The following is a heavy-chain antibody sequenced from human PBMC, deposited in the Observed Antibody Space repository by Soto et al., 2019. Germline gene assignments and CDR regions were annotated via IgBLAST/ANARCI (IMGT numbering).Heavy chain of an antibody. V-gene: IGHV3-23*01. CDR1: GFNFKKFA. CDR2: ISCCGGSA. Sequence: EVQLLESGGGVVQPGGSLRLSCVASGFNFKKFAMAWVRQAAGEGLEWVSGISCCGGSASYPDSVKGRFSIARDDSKNTVSLQLNSLRVEDTAQYYCAKADGQQWLIPHLDNWGQGTLVTVS. CDR3: AKADGQQWLIPHLDN. D-gene: IGHD6-19*01. J-gene: IGHJ4*02.